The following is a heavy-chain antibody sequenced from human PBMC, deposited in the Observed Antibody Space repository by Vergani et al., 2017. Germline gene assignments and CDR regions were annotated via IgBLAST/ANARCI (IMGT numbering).Heavy chain of an antibody. Sequence: VQLQESGPGLAKPSETLSLTCTISGGSFGNYYWNWVRQAPGKGLEWVTFISNTGHGTLYADAVKGRFTVSRDNSKNTVYLQMNSLRVEDTAIYYCAKDISSSERYLDFWGQGTLVTVSA. J-gene: IGHJ4*02. CDR3: AKDISSSERYLDF. D-gene: IGHD6-13*01. CDR1: GGSFGNYY. CDR2: ISNTGHGT. V-gene: IGHV3-23*01.